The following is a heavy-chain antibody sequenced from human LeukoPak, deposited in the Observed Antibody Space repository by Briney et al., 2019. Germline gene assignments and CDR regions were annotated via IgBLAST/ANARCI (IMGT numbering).Heavy chain of an antibody. CDR3: ARDDYDILTGY. CDR2: IYSGGTT. J-gene: IGHJ4*02. Sequence: GGSLRLSCAASGFTVSSNYMSWVRQAPGKGLEWVSVIYSGGTTYYADSVKGRFTISRDNSKNTLYLQMNSLRAEDTAVYYCARDDYDILTGYWGQGTLVTVSS. V-gene: IGHV3-66*01. CDR1: GFTVSSNY. D-gene: IGHD3-9*01.